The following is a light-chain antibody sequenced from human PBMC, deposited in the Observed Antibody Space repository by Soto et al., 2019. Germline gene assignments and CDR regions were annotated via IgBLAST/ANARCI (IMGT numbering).Light chain of an antibody. V-gene: IGLV1-51*01. CDR3: GTWDSSLSVV. Sequence: QSVLTQPPSVSAAAGQTVIISCSGSSSNIGNNYVSWYQQLPGTAPKLLIFDNNKRPSGIPDRFSGSKSGTSATLGITGLQTGDEADYYCGTWDSSLSVVFGGGTKLTVL. J-gene: IGLJ2*01. CDR2: DNN. CDR1: SSNIGNNY.